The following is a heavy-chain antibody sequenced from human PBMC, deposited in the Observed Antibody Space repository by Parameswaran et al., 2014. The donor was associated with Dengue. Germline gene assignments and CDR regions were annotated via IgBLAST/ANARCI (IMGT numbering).Heavy chain of an antibody. CDR3: ARMYYHDSGAYWNHNTFDI. D-gene: IGHD3-22*01. J-gene: IGHJ3*02. Sequence: SWVRQAPGQGLEWMGGIIPFFGATNYAQKFQGRVTITADESTSTAYMELRSLRSEDTAMYYCARMYYHDSGAYWNHNTFDIWGQGTMVTVSS. V-gene: IGHV1-69*01. CDR2: IIPFFGAT.